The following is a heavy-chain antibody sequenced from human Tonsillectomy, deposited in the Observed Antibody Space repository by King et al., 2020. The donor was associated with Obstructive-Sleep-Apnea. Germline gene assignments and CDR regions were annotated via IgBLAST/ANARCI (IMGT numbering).Heavy chain of an antibody. V-gene: IGHV3-48*04. CDR1: GFTFSSLS. J-gene: IGHJ5*02. D-gene: IGHD4-11*01. CDR3: ARKEETYTNWFDP. Sequence: VQLVESGGGLVQPGGSLKPSWVASGFTFSSLSMNWFRPAPGKGLEWISYIRSMGRAFFYADPLKGGFTISRDNATNSLYLQMNSLRAEATAVYYCARKEETYTNWFDPWGQGTLVTVSS. CDR2: IRSMGRAF.